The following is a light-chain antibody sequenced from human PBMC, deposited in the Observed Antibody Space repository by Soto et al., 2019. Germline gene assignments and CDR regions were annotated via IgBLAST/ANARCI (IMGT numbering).Light chain of an antibody. J-gene: IGKJ1*01. CDR3: LQYTGYYRT. CDR2: DAS. CDR1: QTISGW. Sequence: DIQMTQSPSTLSASVGDTVTITCRASQTISGWLAWYQQKPGKAPNLLIFDASTLKSGVPSRFSGSGSGTTFTLTISSLQADDFATYYCLQYTGYYRTFGQGTKVEIK. V-gene: IGKV1-5*01.